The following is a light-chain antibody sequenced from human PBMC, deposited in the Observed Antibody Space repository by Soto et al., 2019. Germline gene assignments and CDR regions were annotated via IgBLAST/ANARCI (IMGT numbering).Light chain of an antibody. V-gene: IGKV1-5*01. CDR3: QQYDSYSYA. CDR2: DAS. J-gene: IGKJ2*01. Sequence: DIQMTQSPSTLSAYVGERVTITCRASQSIRNWLAWYQQKPGQAPKLLIYDASTLESGVPSRFSGSGSGTEFTLTISSLQPDDFATYYCQQYDSYSYAFGQGTQLEIK. CDR1: QSIRNW.